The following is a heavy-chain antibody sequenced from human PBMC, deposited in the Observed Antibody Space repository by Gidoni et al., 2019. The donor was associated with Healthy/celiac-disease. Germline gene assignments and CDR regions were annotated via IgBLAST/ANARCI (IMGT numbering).Heavy chain of an antibody. D-gene: IGHD6-19*01. V-gene: IGHV3-21*01. CDR3: AREAVAGDLSSYFDY. Sequence: EVQLVESGGGLVKPGGSLRLSCAASGFTFSSYSMNWVRQAPGKGLEWVSSISSSSSYIYYADSVKGRFTISRDNAKNSLYLQMNSLRAEDTAVYYCAREAVAGDLSSYFDYWGQGTLVTVSS. CDR1: GFTFSSYS. CDR2: ISSSSSYI. J-gene: IGHJ4*02.